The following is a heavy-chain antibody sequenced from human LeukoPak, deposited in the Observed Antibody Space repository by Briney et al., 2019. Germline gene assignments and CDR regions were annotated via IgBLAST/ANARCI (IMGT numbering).Heavy chain of an antibody. D-gene: IGHD3-10*01. CDR3: ARDGIAWFGDSQLYYGMDV. CDR2: ISSSSSYI. J-gene: IGHJ6*02. Sequence: KAGGSLRLSCAASGFTFSSYSMNWVRQAPGKGLEWVSSISSSSSYIYYADSVKGRFTISRDNAKNSLYLQMNSLRAEDTAVYYCARDGIAWFGDSQLYYGMDVWGQGTTVTVSS. CDR1: GFTFSSYS. V-gene: IGHV3-21*01.